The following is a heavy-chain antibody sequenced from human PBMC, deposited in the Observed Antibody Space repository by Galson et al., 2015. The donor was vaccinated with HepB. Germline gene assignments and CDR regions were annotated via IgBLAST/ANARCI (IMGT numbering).Heavy chain of an antibody. CDR1: GYTFTDYY. CDR3: AREFCSATYGPSRVDP. Sequence: SVKVSCKASGYTFTDYYIHWMRQAPGQGLEWMGWINPNNGDTDYVQKFRGRATMTRDTSISTAYMELSRLTSDDTAFYYCAREFCSATYGPSRVDPWGQGTLVTVSS. V-gene: IGHV1-2*02. J-gene: IGHJ5*02. D-gene: IGHD2/OR15-2a*01. CDR2: INPNNGDT.